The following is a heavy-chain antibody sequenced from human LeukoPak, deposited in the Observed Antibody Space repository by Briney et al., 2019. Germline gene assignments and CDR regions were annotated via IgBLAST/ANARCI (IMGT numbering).Heavy chain of an antibody. V-gene: IGHV3-48*04. D-gene: IGHD3-10*01. J-gene: IGHJ4*02. CDR1: GFTFSSYS. Sequence: GGSLRLSCATSGFTFSSYSMNWVRQAPGKGLEWVSYITTTSSSIYYADSVKGRFTISRDNAKNSLYLQMDSLRAEDTAVYYCARDQNYYGSGSNPHFDYWGPGTLVTVSS. CDR3: ARDQNYYGSGSNPHFDY. CDR2: ITTTSSSI.